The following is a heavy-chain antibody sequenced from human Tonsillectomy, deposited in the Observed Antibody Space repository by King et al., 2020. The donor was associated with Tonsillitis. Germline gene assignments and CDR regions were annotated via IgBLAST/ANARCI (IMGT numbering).Heavy chain of an antibody. V-gene: IGHV5-51*01. CDR2: IYPGDSDT. CDR3: ARQGASVTRLYYYDHMDV. Sequence: VQLVQSGAEVKKPGASLKMSCQGSGYNFASTWIGWVRQMPGQGLEWMGIIYPGDSDTRYSPSFQGQVTISADTSISTAYLHWSSLKASDTAIYYCARQGASVTRLYYYDHMDVWGNGTTVPVS. J-gene: IGHJ6*03. D-gene: IGHD2-21*02. CDR1: GYNFASTW.